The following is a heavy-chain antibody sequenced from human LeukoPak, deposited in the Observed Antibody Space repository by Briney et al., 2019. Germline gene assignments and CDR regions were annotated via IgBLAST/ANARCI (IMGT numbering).Heavy chain of an antibody. CDR1: GFTFSSYG. CDR3: ARDGGFGVFRAFDI. J-gene: IGHJ3*02. V-gene: IGHV3-33*01. D-gene: IGHD3-16*01. CDR2: IWYDGSNK. Sequence: GGSLRLSCAASGFTFSSYGMHWVRQAPGKGLEWVAVIWYDGSNKYYADSVKGRFTISRDNSENTLYLQMNSLRAEDTAVYYCARDGGFGVFRAFDIWGQGTMVTVSS.